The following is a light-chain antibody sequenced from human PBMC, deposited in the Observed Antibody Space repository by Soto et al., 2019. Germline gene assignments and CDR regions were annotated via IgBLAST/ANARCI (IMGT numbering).Light chain of an antibody. CDR3: QQLNSYPLT. CDR2: AAS. J-gene: IGKJ4*01. V-gene: IGKV1-9*01. Sequence: DSQLTQSPSFLSACLGDRATITCRASQGISSYLAWYQQKPGKAPKLLIYAASTLQSGVPSRFSGSGSGTEFTLTFSSLQPEDFATYYCQQLNSYPLTFGGGTKVDI. CDR1: QGISSY.